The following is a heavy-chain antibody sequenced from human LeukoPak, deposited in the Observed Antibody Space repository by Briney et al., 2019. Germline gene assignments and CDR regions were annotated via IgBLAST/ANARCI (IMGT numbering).Heavy chain of an antibody. CDR3: ASRVVSSSDY. D-gene: IGHD3-3*01. CDR2: IKQDGSEK. J-gene: IGHJ4*02. CDR1: GFTFSTYG. V-gene: IGHV3-7*01. Sequence: GGSLRLSCAASGFTFSTYGMNWVRQAPGKGLEWVANIKQDGSEKYYVDSVKGRFTISRDNAKNSLYLQMNSLRAEDTAVYYCASRVVSSSDYWGQGTLVTVSS.